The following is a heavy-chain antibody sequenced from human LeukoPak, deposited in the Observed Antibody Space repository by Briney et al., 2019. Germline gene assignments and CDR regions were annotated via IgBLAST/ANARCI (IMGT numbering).Heavy chain of an antibody. V-gene: IGHV4-31*03. CDR2: IYYSGST. Sequence: SETLSLTCTVSGGSISSGGYYWSWIRQHPGKGLEWIGYIYYSGSTYYNPSLKSRVTISVDTSKNQFSLKLSSLTAADTAVYHCARSSTTYMDVWGKGTTVTVSS. CDR3: ARSSTTYMDV. D-gene: IGHD2-2*01. CDR1: GGSISSGGYY. J-gene: IGHJ6*03.